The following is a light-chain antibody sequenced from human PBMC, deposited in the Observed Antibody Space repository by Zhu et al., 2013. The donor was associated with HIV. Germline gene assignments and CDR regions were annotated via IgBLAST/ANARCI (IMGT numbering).Light chain of an antibody. V-gene: IGKV3-20*01. J-gene: IGKJ2*01. CDR1: QSVSGRY. Sequence: EIVLTQSPGTLSLSPGERATLSCRASQSVSGRYLAWYQQKPGQAPRLLIHRASNRATGIPDRFSGSGSGTDFTLTISRLEPEDFAVYYCQQYGDSPPYTFGQGTKLEIK. CDR2: RAS. CDR3: QQYGDSPPYT.